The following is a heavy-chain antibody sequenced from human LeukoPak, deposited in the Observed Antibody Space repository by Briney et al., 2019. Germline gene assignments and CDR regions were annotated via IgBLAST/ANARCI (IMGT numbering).Heavy chain of an antibody. CDR1: GGSITSGSYY. CDR3: ARGGWLVGPNNNWFDP. D-gene: IGHD1-26*01. CDR2: IYTSGST. J-gene: IGHJ5*02. V-gene: IGHV4-61*02. Sequence: PSETLSLTCTVSGGSITSGSYYWSWIRQPAGKGLEWIGRIYTSGSTNYNPSLKSRVTISVDTSKNQFSLKLSSVTAADTAVYYCARGGWLVGPNNNWFDPWGQGTLVIVSS.